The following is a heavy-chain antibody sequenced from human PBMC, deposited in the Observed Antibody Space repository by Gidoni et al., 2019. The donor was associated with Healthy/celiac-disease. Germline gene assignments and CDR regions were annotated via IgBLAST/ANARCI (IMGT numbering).Heavy chain of an antibody. CDR1: GFTFSSYA. D-gene: IGHD3-10*01. CDR3: AKALRRVPHDYYYGMDV. J-gene: IGHJ6*02. CDR2: ISGSGGST. Sequence: EVQLFYSGGGLVQPGGSLRLSCAASGFTFSSYAMSWVRQAPGKGLAWVSAISGSGGSTYYADSVKGRFTISRDKSKNTLYLQMNSLRAEDTAVYYCAKALRRVPHDYYYGMDVWGQGTTVTVSS. V-gene: IGHV3-23*01.